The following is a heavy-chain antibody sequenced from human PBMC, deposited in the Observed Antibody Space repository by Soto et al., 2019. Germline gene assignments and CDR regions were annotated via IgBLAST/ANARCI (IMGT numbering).Heavy chain of an antibody. CDR2: IYYSGSS. Sequence: PSETLSLTCTVSGGSISGYYWSWIRQPPGKGLEWIGYIYYSGSSNYNPSLKSRVTTPLDTSKNQFSLRLRSVTAADTAVYYCARARYDSSGYYYFDYWGQGTLVTVSS. J-gene: IGHJ4*02. D-gene: IGHD3-22*01. CDR3: ARARYDSSGYYYFDY. V-gene: IGHV4-59*01. CDR1: GGSISGYY.